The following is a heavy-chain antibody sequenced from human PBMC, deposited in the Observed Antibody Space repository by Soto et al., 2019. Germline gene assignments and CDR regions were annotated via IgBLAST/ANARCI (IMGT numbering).Heavy chain of an antibody. D-gene: IGHD3-3*01. V-gene: IGHV3-11*01. Sequence: QVQLVESGGGLVKPGGSLRLSCAASGFTFRDYYMSWLRQAPGKGLELVSYISRSGNDIYYADSVKGRITVSRDNAKNSLYLEMNSLRAEDTAVYYCARVAFWSGYCDYWGQGTLVSVSS. CDR1: GFTFRDYY. J-gene: IGHJ4*02. CDR2: ISRSGNDI. CDR3: ARVAFWSGYCDY.